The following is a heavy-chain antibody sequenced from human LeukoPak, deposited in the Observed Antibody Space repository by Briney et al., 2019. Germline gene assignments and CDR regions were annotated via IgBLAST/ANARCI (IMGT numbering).Heavy chain of an antibody. V-gene: IGHV5-51*01. Sequence: GESLENSCKASGYSITSYWIGRVRQMPGKGLEWMGIIYPGDSDTRYSPSFEGQVTISADKSISTAYLQWSSLKASDTAMYYCARRLYSYYYGMDVWGQGTTVTVSS. CDR3: ARRLYSYYYGMDV. J-gene: IGHJ6*02. CDR1: GYSITSYW. CDR2: IYPGDSDT. D-gene: IGHD2-8*01.